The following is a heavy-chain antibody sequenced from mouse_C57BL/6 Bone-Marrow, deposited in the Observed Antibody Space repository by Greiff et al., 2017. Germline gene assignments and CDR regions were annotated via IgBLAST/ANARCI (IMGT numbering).Heavy chain of an antibody. J-gene: IGHJ1*03. CDR1: GYTFTSYW. CDR3: ARDGNALEVDV. V-gene: IGHV1-64*01. Sequence: QVQLQQPGAELVKPGASVKLSCKASGYTFTSYWMHWVKQRPGQGLEWIGMIHPNSGSTNYNEKFKSKATLTVDKSSSTAYMQLINLTAEDSAVYYCARDGNALEVDVGGTGTTVTGSS. CDR2: IHPNSGST. D-gene: IGHD2-1*01.